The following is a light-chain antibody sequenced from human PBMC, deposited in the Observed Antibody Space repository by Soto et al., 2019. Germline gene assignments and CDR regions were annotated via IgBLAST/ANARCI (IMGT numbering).Light chain of an antibody. V-gene: IGKV3-11*01. CDR1: QSVSSY. J-gene: IGKJ1*01. CDR2: DAS. CDR3: QQRSNRPPWT. Sequence: EIVLTQSPATLSLSPGERATLSCRASQSVSSYLAWYQQKPGQAPRLLIYDASNRATGIPARFSGSGSGTDFTLTISSLEPEDFAVNYCQQRSNRPPWTFGQGTKVEIK.